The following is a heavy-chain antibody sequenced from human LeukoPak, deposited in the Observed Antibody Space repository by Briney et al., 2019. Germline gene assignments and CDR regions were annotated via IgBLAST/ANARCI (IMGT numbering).Heavy chain of an antibody. Sequence: GGSLRLSCAVSGFTFSSNYMSWVRQAPGKGLEWVSVIYSGGSTYYADSVKGRFTISRDNSKNTLYLQMNSLRAEDTAVYYCASDRRGCSGGSCYSRAFDIWGQGTMVTVSA. CDR1: GFTFSSNY. D-gene: IGHD2-15*01. J-gene: IGHJ3*02. CDR2: IYSGGST. CDR3: ASDRRGCSGGSCYSRAFDI. V-gene: IGHV3-53*01.